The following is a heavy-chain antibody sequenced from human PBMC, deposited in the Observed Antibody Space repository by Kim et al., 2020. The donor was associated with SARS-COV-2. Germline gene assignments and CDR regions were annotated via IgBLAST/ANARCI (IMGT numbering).Heavy chain of an antibody. V-gene: IGHV6-1*01. D-gene: IGHD6-13*01. Sequence: SQTLSLTCAISGDSVSSNSAAWNWIRQSPSRGLEWLGRTYYRSKWYNDYAVSVKSRITINPDTSKNQFSLQLNSVTPEDTAVYYCARMDVDSSSRSSLYYYYYGMDVWGQGTTVTVSS. CDR2: TYYRSKWYN. J-gene: IGHJ6*02. CDR1: GDSVSSNSAA. CDR3: ARMDVDSSSRSSLYYYYYGMDV.